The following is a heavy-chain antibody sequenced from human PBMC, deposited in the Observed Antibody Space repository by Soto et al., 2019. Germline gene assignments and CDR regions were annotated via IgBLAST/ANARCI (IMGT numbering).Heavy chain of an antibody. J-gene: IGHJ4*02. CDR2: ISAYNGNT. CDR1: GYTFTSYG. D-gene: IGHD1-20*01. Sequence: ASVKVSCKASGYTFTSYGISWVRQAPGQGLEWMGWISAYNGNTNYAQKLQGRVTITTDTSTSTACMELSSLRSEDTAVYYCATSPADITGTADYWGQGTLVTVSS. V-gene: IGHV1-18*01. CDR3: ATSPADITGTADY.